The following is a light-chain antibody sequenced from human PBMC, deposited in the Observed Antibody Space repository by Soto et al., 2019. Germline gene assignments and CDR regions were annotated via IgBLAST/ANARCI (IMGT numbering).Light chain of an antibody. Sequence: EIVLTQSPGTLSLSPGERATLSCRASQSVSSSYLAWYQQKPGQAPRLLMYGASTRATGVPDRFSGSGSGTDFTLTISRLEPEDFAVYYCQQYSNSPPGTF. J-gene: IGKJ1*01. CDR2: GAS. CDR3: QQYSNSPPGT. CDR1: QSVSSSY. V-gene: IGKV3-20*01.